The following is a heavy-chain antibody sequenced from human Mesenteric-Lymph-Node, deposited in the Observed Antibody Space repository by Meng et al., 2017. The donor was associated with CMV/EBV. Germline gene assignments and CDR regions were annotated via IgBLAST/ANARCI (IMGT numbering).Heavy chain of an antibody. CDR1: GFSLSNARMG. V-gene: IGHV2-26*01. CDR3: ARITGYCSSTSCYYFDY. Sequence: SGPTLVKPTETLTLTCTVSGFSLSNARMGVGWIRQPPGKALEWLAHIFSNDEKSYSTSLKSRLTISKDTSKSQVVLTMTNMDPVDTATYYCARITGYCSSTSCYYFDYWGQGTLVTVSS. D-gene: IGHD2-2*01. CDR2: IFSNDEK. J-gene: IGHJ4*02.